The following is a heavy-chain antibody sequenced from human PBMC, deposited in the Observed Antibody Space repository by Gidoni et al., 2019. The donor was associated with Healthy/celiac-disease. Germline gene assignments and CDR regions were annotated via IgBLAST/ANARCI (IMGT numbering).Heavy chain of an antibody. J-gene: IGHJ6*02. V-gene: IGHV1-69*01. CDR2: IIPIFGTA. Sequence: QVQLVQSGAEVKKPGSSVKVSCKASGGTFSSYAISWMRQAPGQGLEWMGGIIPIFGTANYAQKFQGRVTITADESTSTAYMELSSLRSEDTAVYYCARRPQEGRWLQGAYYYYYGMDVWGQGTTVTVSS. CDR3: ARRPQEGRWLQGAYYYYYGMDV. D-gene: IGHD5-12*01. CDR1: GGTFSSYA.